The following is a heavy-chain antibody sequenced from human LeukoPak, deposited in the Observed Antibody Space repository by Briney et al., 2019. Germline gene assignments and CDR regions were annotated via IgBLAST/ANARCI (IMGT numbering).Heavy chain of an antibody. CDR2: IKSKTDGGTT. D-gene: IGHD3-3*01. J-gene: IGHJ3*02. Sequence: GGSLRLSCAASGFTFSNAWMSWVRQAPGKGLEWVGRIKSKTDGGTTDYAAPVKGRFTISRDDSKNTLYLQMNSLKTEDTAVYYCTTDFWGSTYYDFWSGSAEAFDIWGQGTMVTVSS. V-gene: IGHV3-15*01. CDR3: TTDFWGSTYYDFWSGSAEAFDI. CDR1: GFTFSNAW.